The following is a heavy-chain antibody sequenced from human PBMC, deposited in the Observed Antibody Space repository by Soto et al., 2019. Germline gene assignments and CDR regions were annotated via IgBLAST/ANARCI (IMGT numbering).Heavy chain of an antibody. D-gene: IGHD3-3*01. V-gene: IGHV1-46*01. J-gene: IGHJ4*02. CDR3: ASDPYDFWSGYQIDY. CDR2: INPSGGST. CDR1: GYTFTSYY. Sequence: ASVKVSCKASGYTFTSYYMHWVRQAPGQGLEWMGIINPSGGSTSYAQKFQGRVTMTRDTSTSTVYMELSSLRSEDTAVYYCASDPYDFWSGYQIDYWGQGTLVTVSS.